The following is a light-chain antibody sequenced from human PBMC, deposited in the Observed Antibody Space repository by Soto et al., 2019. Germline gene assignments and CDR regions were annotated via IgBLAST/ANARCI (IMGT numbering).Light chain of an antibody. Sequence: EIVMTQSPATLSVSPGERATLSCRASQSVGSNLAWYQQKPGQAPRLRIYGASTRATGIPARFSGSGSGTEFTLTISSLQSADFAIYFCQQYNNWPPDRTFGQGTKVEIK. CDR1: QSVGSN. CDR3: QQYNNWPPDRT. V-gene: IGKV3-15*01. CDR2: GAS. J-gene: IGKJ1*01.